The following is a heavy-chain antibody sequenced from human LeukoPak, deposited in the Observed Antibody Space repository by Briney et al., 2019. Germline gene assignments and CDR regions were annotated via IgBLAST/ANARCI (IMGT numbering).Heavy chain of an antibody. Sequence: GASVKVSCKASGFTXXSSXXQWXRXXXGQRXXWXXXTVVGSGNTNYAQXFQERVTITRDMSTSTAYMELSSLRSEDTAVYYCAXNTPRVVREDAFDIWGQGTMVTVSS. CDR2: TVVGSGNT. J-gene: IGHJ3*02. CDR3: AXNTPRVVREDAFDI. CDR1: GFTXXSSX. D-gene: IGHD2-21*01. V-gene: IGHV1-58*02.